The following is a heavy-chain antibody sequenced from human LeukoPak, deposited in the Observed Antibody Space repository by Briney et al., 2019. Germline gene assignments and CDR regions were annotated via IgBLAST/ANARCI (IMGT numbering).Heavy chain of an antibody. D-gene: IGHD4-17*01. Sequence: GASVKVSCKVSGYTLTELAMHWVRQAPGKGLEWMGGFDPEDGETIYAQKFQGRVTMTEDTSTDTAYMELSSLRSEDTAVYYCATETVGMTTVIEYYFDYWGQGTLVTVSS. V-gene: IGHV1-24*01. CDR2: FDPEDGET. CDR1: GYTLTELA. J-gene: IGHJ4*02. CDR3: ATETVGMTTVIEYYFDY.